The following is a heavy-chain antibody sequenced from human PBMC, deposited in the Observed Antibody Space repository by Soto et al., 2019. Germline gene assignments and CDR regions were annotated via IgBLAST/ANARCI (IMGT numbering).Heavy chain of an antibody. V-gene: IGHV3-23*01. D-gene: IGHD3-10*01. CDR1: GFTFSSYA. CDR2: ISGSGGST. CDR3: ASTRVGVIITSQYDY. J-gene: IGHJ4*02. Sequence: EVQLLESGGGLVQPGGSLRLSCAASGFTFSSYAMSWVRQAPGKGLEWVSAISGSGGSTYYADSVKGRFTISRDNSKNTLYLQMNSLRAEDTAVYYCASTRVGVIITSQYDYWGQGTLVTVSS.